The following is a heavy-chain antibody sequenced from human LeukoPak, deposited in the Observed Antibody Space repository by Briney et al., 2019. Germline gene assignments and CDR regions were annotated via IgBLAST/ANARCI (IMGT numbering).Heavy chain of an antibody. CDR2: INHSGST. Sequence: PSETLSLTCAVYGGSFSGYYWSWIRQPPGKGLEWIGEINHSGSTNYNPSLKSRVTISVDTSKNQFSLKLSSVTAADTAVYYCARGKNKGPYYYDSSGYYRPYYFDYWGQGTLVTVSS. D-gene: IGHD3-22*01. CDR1: GGSFSGYY. J-gene: IGHJ4*02. CDR3: ARGKNKGPYYYDSSGYYRPYYFDY. V-gene: IGHV4-34*01.